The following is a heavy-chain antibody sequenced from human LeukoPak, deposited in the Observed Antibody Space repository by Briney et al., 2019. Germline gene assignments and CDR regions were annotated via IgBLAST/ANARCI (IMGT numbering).Heavy chain of an antibody. CDR1: GGSISSGGYY. CDR2: IYHSGST. CDR3: ARTSYYDFWSGYYTFDY. D-gene: IGHD3-3*01. Sequence: PSETLSLTCTVSGGSISSGGYYWSLIRQPPGKGLEWIGYIYHSGSTYYNPSLKSRVTISVDRSKNQFSLKLSSVTAADTAVYYCARTSYYDFWSGYYTFDYWGQGTLVTVSS. V-gene: IGHV4-30-2*01. J-gene: IGHJ4*02.